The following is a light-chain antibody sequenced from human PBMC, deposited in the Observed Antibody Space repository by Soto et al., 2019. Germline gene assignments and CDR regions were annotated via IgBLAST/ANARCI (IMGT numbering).Light chain of an antibody. CDR3: QQYDNYPWT. Sequence: DIQMTQSPSSLSASVGDRVTITCRASQSISTWLAWYQQKPGRAPKLLIYKASSLESGVPSRFSGSGSETEFTRTINSLQPDDFATYFCQQYDNYPWTFGQGTKVEFK. J-gene: IGKJ1*01. CDR2: KAS. CDR1: QSISTW. V-gene: IGKV1-5*03.